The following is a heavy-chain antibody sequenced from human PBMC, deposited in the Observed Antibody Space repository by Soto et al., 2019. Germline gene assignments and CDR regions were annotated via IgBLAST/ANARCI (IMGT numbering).Heavy chain of an antibody. CDR3: ARGVSPRYFDY. V-gene: IGHV3-64*01. CDR1: GFTFSSYA. J-gene: IGHJ4*02. D-gene: IGHD6-13*01. Sequence: GGSLRLSCAASGFTFSSYAMHWVRQAPGKGLEYVSAISSNGGSTYYANSVKGRFTISRDNSKNTLYLQMGSLRAEDMAVYYCARGVSPRYFDYGGQGTLVTVSS. CDR2: ISSNGGST.